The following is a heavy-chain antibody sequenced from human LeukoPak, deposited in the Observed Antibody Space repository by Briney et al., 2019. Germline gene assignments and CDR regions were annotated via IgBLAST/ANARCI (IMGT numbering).Heavy chain of an antibody. CDR1: GGFITGGNYY. CDR3: ARHGSRIAPTMYY. D-gene: IGHD2-8*01. CDR2: ISYSEKT. V-gene: IGHV4-39*01. J-gene: IGHJ4*02. Sequence: PSETLSLTCSVSGGFITGGNYYWGWIRQPPGMRLEWIGTISYSEKTYYNPSLQSRVSISVDTSKNQFSLKLSSVTAADTAVYYCARHGSRIAPTMYYWGQGILVTVSS.